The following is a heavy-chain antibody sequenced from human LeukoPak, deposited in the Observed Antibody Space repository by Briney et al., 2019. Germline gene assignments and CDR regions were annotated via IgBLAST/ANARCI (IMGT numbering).Heavy chain of an antibody. Sequence: QPGGSLRLSCAASGFTFSSYGMHWVRQGPGKGLEWVAFIRYDGSNKYYADSVKGRFTISRDNSKNTLYLQMNSLRAEDTAVYYCAKEVEVAGTKYYFDYWGQGTLVTVSS. CDR3: AKEVEVAGTKYYFDY. J-gene: IGHJ4*02. CDR2: IRYDGSNK. D-gene: IGHD6-19*01. CDR1: GFTFSSYG. V-gene: IGHV3-30*02.